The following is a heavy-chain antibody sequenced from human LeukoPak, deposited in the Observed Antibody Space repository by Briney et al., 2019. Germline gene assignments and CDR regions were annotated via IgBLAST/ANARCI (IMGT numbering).Heavy chain of an antibody. Sequence: GGSLRLSCAVSGITLSNYGMSWVRHAPGKGLEWVAGISYSGGRTNYADSVTGRFTIYRDNPKNTLYLQMNSLRAEDTAVYFCAKRGIVIRAVIIVGFHKEAYYFDYWGQGALVTVSS. J-gene: IGHJ4*02. CDR2: ISYSGGRT. CDR3: AKRGIVIRAVIIVGFHKEAYYFDY. D-gene: IGHD3-10*01. V-gene: IGHV3-23*01. CDR1: GITLSNYG.